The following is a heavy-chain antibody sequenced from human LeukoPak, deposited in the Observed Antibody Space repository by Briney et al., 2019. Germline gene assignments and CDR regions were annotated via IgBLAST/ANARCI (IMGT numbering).Heavy chain of an antibody. CDR2: IKGDGSEK. CDR1: GFTFSSYW. Sequence: GGSLRLSCAASGFTFSSYWMSWVRQAPGKGLEWVANIKGDGSEKYYVDSVKGRFTISRDNAKNSLYLQMNSLRAEDTAVYYCARAGTSHLLYYFDYWGQGTLVIVSS. V-gene: IGHV3-7*01. CDR3: ARAGTSHLLYYFDY. J-gene: IGHJ4*02. D-gene: IGHD2-15*01.